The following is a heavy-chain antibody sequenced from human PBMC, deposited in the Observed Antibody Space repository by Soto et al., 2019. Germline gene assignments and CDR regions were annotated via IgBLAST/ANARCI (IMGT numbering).Heavy chain of an antibody. CDR1: GFSVTTGKMG. Sequence: SGPTLVNPTETLTLTYTVSGFSVTTGKMGVSWIRQPPGKALECLAHIFSDNERSYSTSLQGRLAISKDTSGSQVVLSMTNVDPEDTATYYCARMNVDSYHFYYAMDVWGQGTTVTVSS. V-gene: IGHV2-26*01. J-gene: IGHJ6*01. D-gene: IGHD1-1*01. CDR2: IFSDNER. CDR3: ARMNVDSYHFYYAMDV.